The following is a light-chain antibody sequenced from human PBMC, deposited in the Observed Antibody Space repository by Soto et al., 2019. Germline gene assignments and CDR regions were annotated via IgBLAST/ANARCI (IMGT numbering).Light chain of an antibody. V-gene: IGKV3-15*01. CDR2: AAS. CDR3: QQYNNWPLT. CDR1: QSISRS. J-gene: IGKJ1*01. Sequence: EIVMTQSPATLSVSPGERATLSCRASQSISRSLAWYQQKPGQAPRLLIYAASTRATGLPARFSGSGSGTEFTLTISSLQSEDFAVYSCQQYNNWPLTFGQGTKVEVK.